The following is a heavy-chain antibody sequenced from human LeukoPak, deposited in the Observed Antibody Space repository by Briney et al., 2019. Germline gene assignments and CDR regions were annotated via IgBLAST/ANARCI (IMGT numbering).Heavy chain of an antibody. J-gene: IGHJ4*02. CDR2: MNPNSRNT. Sequence: ASVGVSCKASGYTFTSYDINWVRQAAGQGLEWVGWMNPNSRNTGYAQKFQGRVTMTMNTAISTAYMELSSLRSDDTAVYYCARVYSDSSGYYVQGFDYWGQGTLVTVSS. CDR3: ARVYSDSSGYYVQGFDY. CDR1: GYTFTSYD. D-gene: IGHD3-22*01. V-gene: IGHV1-8*01.